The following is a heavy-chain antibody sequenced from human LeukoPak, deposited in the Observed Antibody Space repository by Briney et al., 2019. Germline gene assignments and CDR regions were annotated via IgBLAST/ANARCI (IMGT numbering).Heavy chain of an antibody. J-gene: IGHJ4*02. CDR2: IFPSGGEI. Sequence: PGGSLRLSCAASGFTFSSYGIHWVRQPPGKGLEWVSSIFPSGGEIHYADSVRGRFTISRDNSKSTLSLQMNSLRAEDTAIYYCATYRQVLLPFESWGQGTLVTVSS. CDR3: ATYRQVLLPFES. D-gene: IGHD2-8*02. CDR1: GFTFSSYG. V-gene: IGHV3-23*01.